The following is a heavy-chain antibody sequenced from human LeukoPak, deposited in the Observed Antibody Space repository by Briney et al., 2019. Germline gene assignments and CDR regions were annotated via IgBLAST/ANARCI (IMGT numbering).Heavy chain of an antibody. CDR3: ARALQWFGELLGFDP. Sequence: GASVKVSCKASGYTFTSYGISWVRQAPGQGLEWMGWISAYNGNTNYAQKLQGRVTMTTDTSTSTAYMELRSLRSDDTAVYYCARALQWFGELLGFDPWGQGTLVTVSS. CDR2: ISAYNGNT. D-gene: IGHD3-10*01. J-gene: IGHJ5*02. CDR1: GYTFTSYG. V-gene: IGHV1-18*01.